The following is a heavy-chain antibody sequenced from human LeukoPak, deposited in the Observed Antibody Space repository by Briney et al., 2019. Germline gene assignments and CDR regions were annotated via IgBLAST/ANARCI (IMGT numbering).Heavy chain of an antibody. Sequence: GGSLRLSCAASGFTFNTYSMNWVRQAPGKGLEGVSAISGSGDSTYYGDSVKGRFTISRDNSKNTLYLQMNSLRAEDTAVYYCAKTRPLDSSSWSHGDYWGQGTLVTVSS. D-gene: IGHD6-13*01. CDR1: GFTFNTYS. CDR2: ISGSGDST. V-gene: IGHV3-23*01. CDR3: AKTRPLDSSSWSHGDY. J-gene: IGHJ4*02.